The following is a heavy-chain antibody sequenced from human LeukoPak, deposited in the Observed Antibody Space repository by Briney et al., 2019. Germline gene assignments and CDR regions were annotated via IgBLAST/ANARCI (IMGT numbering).Heavy chain of an antibody. CDR1: GESFSGYY. CDR3: AGGKDHDYFGGTYRSFDC. CDR2: IIHSGST. J-gene: IGHJ5*01. V-gene: IGHV4-34*01. D-gene: IGHD3-16*02. Sequence: PSETLSLTCAVYGESFSGYYWSWIRQPPGKGLEWIGEIIHSGSTNYNPSLKSRVTISVDTSKNQFSLKLSSVTAADTAVYYCAGGKDHDYFGGTYRSFDCWGQGTLVTVSS.